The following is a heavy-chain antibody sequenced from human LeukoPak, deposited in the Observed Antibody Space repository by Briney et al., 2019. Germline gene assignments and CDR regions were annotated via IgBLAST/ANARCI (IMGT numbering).Heavy chain of an antibody. J-gene: IGHJ6*03. Sequence: GASVTVSCKASGYTFTNYDIHWVRQVPGQGLEWVGIINHRGLGTTHAQKFQGRVNMTRDTSTNSVYMEMSSLISEDTAVYFCARGGITGTDAEYYYYYMDVWGKGTTVTVSS. CDR2: INHRGLGT. D-gene: IGHD1-7*01. CDR3: ARGGITGTDAEYYYYYMDV. CDR1: GYTFTNYD. V-gene: IGHV1-46*01.